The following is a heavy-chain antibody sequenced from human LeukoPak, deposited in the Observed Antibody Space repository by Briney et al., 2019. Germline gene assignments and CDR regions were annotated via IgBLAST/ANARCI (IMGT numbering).Heavy chain of an antibody. D-gene: IGHD3-16*01. V-gene: IGHV4-30-4*08. CDR2: IYYSGST. Sequence: LQTLSLTCTVSGGSISSGDYYWRWIRQPPGKGLEWIWYIYYSGSTYYNPSLKSRVTISVDTSKNQFSLKLSSVTAADTAVYYCARDRGGYGDFDYWGQGTLVTVSS. CDR1: GGSISSGDYY. J-gene: IGHJ4*02. CDR3: ARDRGGYGDFDY.